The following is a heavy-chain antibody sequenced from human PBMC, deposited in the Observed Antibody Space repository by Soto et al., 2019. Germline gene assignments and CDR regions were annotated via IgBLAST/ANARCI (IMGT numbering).Heavy chain of an antibody. CDR1: GGSISSSSYY. V-gene: IGHV4-39*01. D-gene: IGHD4-17*01. CDR3: ARQERGYGAPRWWYFDL. Sequence: SETLSLTCTVSGGSISSSSYYWGWIRQPPGKGLEWIGSIYYSGSTYYNPSLKSRVTISVDTSKNQFSLKLSSVTAADTAVYYCARQERGYGAPRWWYFDLWGRGTLVTVS. CDR2: IYYSGST. J-gene: IGHJ2*01.